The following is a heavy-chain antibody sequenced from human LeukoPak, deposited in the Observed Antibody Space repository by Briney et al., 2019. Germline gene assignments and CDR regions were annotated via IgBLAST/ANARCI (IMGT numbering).Heavy chain of an antibody. D-gene: IGHD6-13*01. CDR2: ISSSGGNT. CDR3: AKEGGYSSTWY. Sequence: GGSLRLSCAASGFTFSVSVMNWVRQAPGKGLEWVSGISSSGGNTYYADSVKGRFTISRDNHKNTLHLQMNSLRAEDTAIYYCAKEGGYSSTWYWGQGTLVTVSS. CDR1: GFTFSVSV. J-gene: IGHJ4*02. V-gene: IGHV3-23*01.